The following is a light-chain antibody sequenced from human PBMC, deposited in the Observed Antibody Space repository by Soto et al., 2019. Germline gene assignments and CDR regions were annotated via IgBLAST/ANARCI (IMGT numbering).Light chain of an antibody. CDR3: MQFAHFPRT. Sequence: DVVLTQTPLSSPVTLGQPASISCRSSQNLVYSDGNTYLSWLQQRPGQPPRLLIYQISNRFSGVPDRFSGSGAGTDFTLKISRVEAVDVGVYYCMQFAHFPRTFGQGTKVEI. J-gene: IGKJ1*01. V-gene: IGKV2-24*01. CDR2: QIS. CDR1: QNLVYSDGNTY.